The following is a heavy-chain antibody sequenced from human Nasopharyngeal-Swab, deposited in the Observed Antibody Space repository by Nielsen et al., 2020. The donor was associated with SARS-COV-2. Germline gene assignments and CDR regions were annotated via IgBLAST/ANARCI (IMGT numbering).Heavy chain of an antibody. D-gene: IGHD3-3*01. V-gene: IGHV3-21*01. CDR2: ISSSSSYI. Sequence: GGSLRLSCAASGFTFSSYSMNWVRQAPGKGLEWVSSISSSSSYIYYADSVKGRFTISRDNAKNSLYLQMNSLRAEDTAVYYCASAYYDFWSGDEYYFVYWGQGTLVTVSS. J-gene: IGHJ4*02. CDR3: ASAYYDFWSGDEYYFVY. CDR1: GFTFSSYS.